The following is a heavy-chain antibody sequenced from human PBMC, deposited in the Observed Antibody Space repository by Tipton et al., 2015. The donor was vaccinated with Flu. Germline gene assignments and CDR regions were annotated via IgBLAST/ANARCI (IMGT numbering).Heavy chain of an antibody. Sequence: SLRLSCAASGFIFDTFAMHWVRQAPGKGLEWVSGVTGSGDRAAYADSVKGRFTVSRDNSKNTLYLQMNSLRGEDTAIYFCAKGIYDTGLSRGAFDIWGQGTVVTVSS. J-gene: IGHJ3*02. CDR2: VTGSGDRA. CDR1: GFIFDTFA. V-gene: IGHV3-23*01. D-gene: IGHD3-22*01. CDR3: AKGIYDTGLSRGAFDI.